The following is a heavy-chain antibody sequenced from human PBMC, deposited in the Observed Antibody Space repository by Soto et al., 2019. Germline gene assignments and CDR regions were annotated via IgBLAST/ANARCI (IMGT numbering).Heavy chain of an antibody. V-gene: IGHV3-30*18. Sequence: GGSLRLSCAASGFTFSSYGMHWVRQAPGKGLEWVAVISYDGSNKYYADSVKGRFTISRDNSKNTLYLQMNSLRAEDTAVYYCAKDINRGTYCSSTSCYAGIPPNWFDPWGQGTLVTVSS. CDR3: AKDINRGTYCSSTSCYAGIPPNWFDP. J-gene: IGHJ5*02. CDR2: ISYDGSNK. CDR1: GFTFSSYG. D-gene: IGHD2-2*01.